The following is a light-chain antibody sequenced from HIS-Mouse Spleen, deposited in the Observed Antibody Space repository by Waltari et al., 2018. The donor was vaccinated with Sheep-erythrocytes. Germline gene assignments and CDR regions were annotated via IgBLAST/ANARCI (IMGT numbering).Light chain of an antibody. CDR3: QQANSFPIT. Sequence: DIQMTQSPSSVSASVGDRVTITCRASQGISSWIAWYQQKPGKAPKLLIYAASSLQSGVPSRFSGSGSGTDFTLTISSLPPEDFATYYCQQANSFPITFGQGTRLEIK. CDR1: QGISSW. J-gene: IGKJ5*01. CDR2: AAS. V-gene: IGKV1-12*01.